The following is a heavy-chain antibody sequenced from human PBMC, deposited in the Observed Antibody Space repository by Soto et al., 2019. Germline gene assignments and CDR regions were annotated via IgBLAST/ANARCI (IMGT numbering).Heavy chain of an antibody. D-gene: IGHD3-10*01. J-gene: IGHJ6*02. V-gene: IGHV3-15*01. Sequence: PGGSLRLSCAASGFTFSNAWMSWVRQAPGKGLEWVGRIKSKTDGGTTDYAAPVKGRFTISRDDSKNTLYLQMNSLKTEDTAVYYCTTDWGLLWFGELPPNDYYYGMDVWGQGTTVTVSS. CDR2: IKSKTDGGTT. CDR1: GFTFSNAW. CDR3: TTDWGLLWFGELPPNDYYYGMDV.